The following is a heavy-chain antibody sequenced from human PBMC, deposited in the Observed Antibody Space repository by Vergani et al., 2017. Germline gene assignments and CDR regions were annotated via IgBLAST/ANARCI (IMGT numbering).Heavy chain of an antibody. CDR2: INPSGGST. CDR1: GYTFTSYY. CDR3: ARCHLMTTVTTWAYWFDP. V-gene: IGHV1-46*03. J-gene: IGHJ5*02. D-gene: IGHD4-17*01. Sequence: QVQLVQSGAEVKKPGASVKVSCKASGYTFTSYYMHWVRQAPGQGLEWMGIINPSGGSTSYAQKFQGRVTMTRDTSTSTVYMELSSLRSEDTAVYYCARCHLMTTVTTWAYWFDPWGQGTLVTVSS.